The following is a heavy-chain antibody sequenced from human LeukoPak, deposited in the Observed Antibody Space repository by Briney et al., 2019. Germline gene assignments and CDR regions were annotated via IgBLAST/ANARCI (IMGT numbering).Heavy chain of an antibody. CDR2: IREDGSEK. V-gene: IGHV3-7*01. J-gene: IGHJ4*02. D-gene: IGHD3-10*01. CDR1: GFTFSNYW. CDR3: ARDLAGHYYGSGSSFDY. Sequence: GGSLRLSCAASGFTFSNYWMSWVRQAPGKGLEWVANIREDGSEKYYVDSVKGQFTISRDNAKNSLFLQMDSLRAEDTAVYHCARDLAGHYYGSGSSFDYWGQGTLVTVS.